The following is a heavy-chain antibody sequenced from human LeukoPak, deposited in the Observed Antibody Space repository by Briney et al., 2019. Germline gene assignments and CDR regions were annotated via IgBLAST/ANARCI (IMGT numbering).Heavy chain of an antibody. Sequence: GGSLRLSCGASGFTFSTYNMNWGRRAPGKGLEWVSSISGSSSYIYYADSVKGRFSISRDNAKNSLYLQMNSLRAEDTAVYYCARAQGVDYWGQGTLVTVSS. CDR1: GFTFSTYN. V-gene: IGHV3-21*01. CDR3: ARAQGVDY. CDR2: ISGSSSYI. D-gene: IGHD3-16*01. J-gene: IGHJ4*02.